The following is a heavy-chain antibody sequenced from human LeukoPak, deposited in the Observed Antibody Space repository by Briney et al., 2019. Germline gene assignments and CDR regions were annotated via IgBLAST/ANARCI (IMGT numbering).Heavy chain of an antibody. J-gene: IGHJ4*02. V-gene: IGHV1-46*01. Sequence: APVKVSCNASGYTFTSYYMHWVRQAPGQGLEWMGIINPSGGSTSHAQKFQGRVTMTRDMSTSTVYMELSSLRSEDTAVYYCAREDSSGWEEIDYWGQGTLVTVSS. CDR3: AREDSSGWEEIDY. CDR1: GYTFTSYY. D-gene: IGHD6-19*01. CDR2: INPSGGST.